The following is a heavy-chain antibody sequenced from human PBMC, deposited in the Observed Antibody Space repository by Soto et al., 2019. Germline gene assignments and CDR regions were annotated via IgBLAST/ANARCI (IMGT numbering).Heavy chain of an antibody. J-gene: IGHJ6*02. V-gene: IGHV4-39*01. CDR2: IYYSGST. CDR3: ARFEGGEGSGSYYLPIGMDV. CDR1: GGSISSSSYY. Sequence: QLQLQESGPGLVKPSETLSLTCTVSGGSISSSSYYWGWIRQPPGKGLEWIGSIYYSGSTYYNPSLKSRVTISVDTSKNQFSLKLSSVTAADTAVYYCARFEGGEGSGSYYLPIGMDVWGQGTTVTVSS. D-gene: IGHD3-10*01.